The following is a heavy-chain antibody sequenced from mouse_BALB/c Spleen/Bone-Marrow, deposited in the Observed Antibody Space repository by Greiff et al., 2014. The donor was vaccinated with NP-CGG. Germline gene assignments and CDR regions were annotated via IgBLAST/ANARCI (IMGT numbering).Heavy chain of an antibody. J-gene: IGHJ2*01. V-gene: IGHV3-1*02. CDR1: DYSITSGYS. CDR3: ARRGGNYGGPYYFDY. CDR2: IHYSGNT. Sequence: EVKVEESGPDLVKPSQSLSLTCTVTDYSITSGYSWHWIRQFPGNKLEWMGYIHYSGNTNYDPSLESRISITRDTSKNQFFLQLNSVTTEDTATCFCARRGGNYGGPYYFDYWGQGTTLTVSS. D-gene: IGHD2-1*01.